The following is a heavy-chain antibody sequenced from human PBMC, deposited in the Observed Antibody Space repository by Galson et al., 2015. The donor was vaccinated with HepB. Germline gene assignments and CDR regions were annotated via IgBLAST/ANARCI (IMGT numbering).Heavy chain of an antibody. CDR3: AKDDSYYYDSSGYLYYYYGMDV. CDR2: ISGSGGST. D-gene: IGHD3-22*01. J-gene: IGHJ6*02. V-gene: IGHV3-23*01. Sequence: SLRLSCAASGFTFSSYAMSWVRQAPGKGLEWVSGISGSGGSTYYADSVKGRFTISRDNSKNTLYLQMNSLRAEDTAVYYCAKDDSYYYDSSGYLYYYYGMDVWGQGTTVTVSS. CDR1: GFTFSSYA.